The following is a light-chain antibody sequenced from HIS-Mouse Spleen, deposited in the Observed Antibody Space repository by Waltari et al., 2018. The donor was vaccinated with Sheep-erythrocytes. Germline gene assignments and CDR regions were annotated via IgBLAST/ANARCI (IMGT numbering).Light chain of an antibody. CDR1: SSDVGGYNY. V-gene: IGLV2-11*01. Sequence: QSALTPPRSVSGSPGQSVTISCTGTSSDVGGYNYLSGYQQHPGKAHKLMIYAVSKRPSGVPDRFSGSKSGNTASLTSSGLQAEDEADYYCCSYAGSYTFWVFGGGTKLTVL. CDR3: CSYAGSYTFWV. J-gene: IGLJ3*02. CDR2: AVS.